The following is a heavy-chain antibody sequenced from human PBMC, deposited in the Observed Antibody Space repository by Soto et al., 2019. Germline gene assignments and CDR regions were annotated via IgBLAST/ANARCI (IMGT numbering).Heavy chain of an antibody. J-gene: IGHJ6*02. D-gene: IGHD2-15*01. CDR3: ARACSGGSCYSIGTVGMDV. Sequence: LRRSCAASGFTFSDYYMSWIRQAPGKGLEWVSYISSSGSTIYYADSVKGRFTISRDNAKNSLYLQMNSLRAEDTAVYYCARACSGGSCYSIGTVGMDVWGQGTTVTVS. V-gene: IGHV3-11*01. CDR2: ISSSGSTI. CDR1: GFTFSDYY.